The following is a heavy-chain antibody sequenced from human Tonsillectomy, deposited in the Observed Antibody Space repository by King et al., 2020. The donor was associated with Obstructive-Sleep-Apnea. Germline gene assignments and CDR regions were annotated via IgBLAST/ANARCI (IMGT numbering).Heavy chain of an antibody. Sequence: PLQESGPGLVKPSETLSLSCIVSGASISSYLWSWIRQPPGKGPEWIGYIFYSGSTNYNPSLKSRLTISVDTSKNYFSLKLSSVTAADTAVYYCARVNKRFGELSHFDPWGQGTLVTVSS. CDR3: ARVNKRFGELSHFDP. CDR2: IFYSGST. CDR1: GASISSYL. J-gene: IGHJ5*02. D-gene: IGHD3-10*01. V-gene: IGHV4-59*01.